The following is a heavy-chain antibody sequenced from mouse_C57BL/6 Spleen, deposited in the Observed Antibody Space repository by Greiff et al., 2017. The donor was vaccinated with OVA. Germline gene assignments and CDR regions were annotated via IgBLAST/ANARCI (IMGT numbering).Heavy chain of an antibody. D-gene: IGHD1-1*01. CDR3: ARTPLYYGSSYWYFDV. J-gene: IGHJ1*03. CDR1: GYTFTSYW. CDR2: IDPSDSYT. Sequence: QVQLQQPGAELVMPGASVKLSCKASGYTFTSYWMHWVKQRPGQGLEWIGEIDPSDSYTNYNQQFKGKSTLTVDTSSSTAYMQLSSLTSEDSAVYYCARTPLYYGSSYWYFDVWGTGTTVTVSS. V-gene: IGHV1-69*01.